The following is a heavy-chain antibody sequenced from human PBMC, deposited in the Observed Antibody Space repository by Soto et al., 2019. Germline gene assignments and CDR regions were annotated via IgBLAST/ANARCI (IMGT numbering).Heavy chain of an antibody. J-gene: IGHJ6*03. CDR3: ARVLGVAAPFAVWDYFYYMVV. V-gene: IGHV6-1*01. CDR1: GDSVSSNSVA. Sequence: SQTLSLTCAISGDSVSSNSVAWNWIRQSPSRGLEWLGRTYYRSKWYNDYAVSVKSRITINPDTSKNQFSLQLNTVTPEETAVYYCARVLGVAAPFAVWDYFYYMVVWGKGTTVTVSS. D-gene: IGHD6-13*01. CDR2: TYYRSKWYN.